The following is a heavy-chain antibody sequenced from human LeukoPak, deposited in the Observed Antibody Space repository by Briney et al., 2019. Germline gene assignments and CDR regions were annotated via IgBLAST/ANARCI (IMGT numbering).Heavy chain of an antibody. CDR2: ISSSGSPI. CDR3: ARSGSLVGAFDI. J-gene: IGHJ3*02. D-gene: IGHD1-26*01. Sequence: PGGSPRLSCAASGFTFISYEVNWVRQAPGKGLEWVSYISSSGSPIYYADSVKGRFTISRDNAKNSLYLQMNSLRAEDTAVYYCARSGSLVGAFDIWGQGTMVTVSS. V-gene: IGHV3-48*03. CDR1: GFTFISYE.